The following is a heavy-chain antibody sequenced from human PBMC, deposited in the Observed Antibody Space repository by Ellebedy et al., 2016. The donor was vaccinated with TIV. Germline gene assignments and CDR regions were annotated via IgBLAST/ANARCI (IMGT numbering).Heavy chain of an antibody. V-gene: IGHV5-51*01. Sequence: GESLKISXTGSGYSFSNYWIAWVRQLPGKGLEWMGIVYPGDSDIRNSPPFKGQVNMSVDKAITTAYLQWNSLKTSDTAMYYCARQYCSGGSCYAGAFDIWGRGTMVTVSS. CDR2: VYPGDSDI. CDR3: ARQYCSGGSCYAGAFDI. J-gene: IGHJ3*02. D-gene: IGHD2-15*01. CDR1: GYSFSNYW.